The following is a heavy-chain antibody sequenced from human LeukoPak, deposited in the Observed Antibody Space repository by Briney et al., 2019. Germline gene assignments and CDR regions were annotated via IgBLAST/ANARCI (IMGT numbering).Heavy chain of an antibody. CDR1: GFTFSNYW. V-gene: IGHV3-7*01. CDR3: ARVHSHGGYP. CDR2: IKQDGSEK. D-gene: IGHD3-16*01. Sequence: GGSLRLSCAASGFTFSNYWMSWVRQAPGKGLEWVANIKQDGSEKYYVDSVKGRFTISRDNAKNSLFLQMNSLRAEDTAVSYCARVHSHGGYPWGQGTLVTVSS. J-gene: IGHJ5*02.